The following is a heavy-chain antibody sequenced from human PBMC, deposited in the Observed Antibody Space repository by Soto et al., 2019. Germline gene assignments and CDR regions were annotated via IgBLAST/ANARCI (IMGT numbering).Heavy chain of an antibody. J-gene: IGHJ6*02. CDR2: IFYSGTT. V-gene: IGHV4-30-4*01. CDR1: GDSISSADYY. Sequence: QVQLQESGPGLVRPSQTLSLTCTVSGDSISSADYYWSWIRQTPGKGLEWIGHIFYSGTTYYNPSLKSRLTISVDTSKNHFSLRLTSVTAADTAVYYCARDLWVEPELYYYGMDVWGLGTTVTVSS. D-gene: IGHD1-1*01. CDR3: ARDLWVEPELYYYGMDV.